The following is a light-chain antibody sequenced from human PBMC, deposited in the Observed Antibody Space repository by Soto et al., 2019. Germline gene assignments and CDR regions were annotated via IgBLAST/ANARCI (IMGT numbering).Light chain of an antibody. CDR3: MPALQRLT. V-gene: IGKV2-28*01. J-gene: IGKJ5*01. Sequence: IARTESPLSLRGTPGEGASISCGSGQSLLRSDGYNYLDWYLQKPGQSPHLLIYLGSNRASGVPDRFSGIGSGTDFTLKINRVEAEDFGTYYCMPALQRLTFGQGTRLENK. CDR2: LGS. CDR1: QSLLRSDGYNY.